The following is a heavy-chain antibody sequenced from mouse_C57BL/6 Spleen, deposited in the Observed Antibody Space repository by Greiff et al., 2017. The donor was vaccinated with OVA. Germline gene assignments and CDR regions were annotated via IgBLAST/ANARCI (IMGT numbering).Heavy chain of an antibody. CDR2: IYPSDSET. J-gene: IGHJ4*01. Sequence: VKLMESGPELVKPGASVKISCKASGYAFSSSWMNWVKQRPGQGLEWIGNIYPSDSETHYNQKFKDKATLTVDKSSSTAYMQLSSLTSEDSAVYYCARWGYDGYRDAMDYWGQGTSVTVSS. CDR3: ARWGYDGYRDAMDY. V-gene: IGHV1-61*01. D-gene: IGHD2-3*01. CDR1: GYAFSSSW.